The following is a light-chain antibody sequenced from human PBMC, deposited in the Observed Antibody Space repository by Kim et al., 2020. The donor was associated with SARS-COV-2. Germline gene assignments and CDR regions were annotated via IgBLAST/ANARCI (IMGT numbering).Light chain of an antibody. J-gene: IGLJ3*02. CDR3: SSYTSSSTYWV. V-gene: IGLV2-14*01. Sequence: QSALTQPASVSGSPGQSITISCTGTSSDVGGYNYVSWYQQHPGKAPKLMIYDVSKRPSGVSNRFSGSKSGNTASLTISGLQAEAEADYYCSSYTSSSTYWVFGGGTQLTVL. CDR1: SSDVGGYNY. CDR2: DVS.